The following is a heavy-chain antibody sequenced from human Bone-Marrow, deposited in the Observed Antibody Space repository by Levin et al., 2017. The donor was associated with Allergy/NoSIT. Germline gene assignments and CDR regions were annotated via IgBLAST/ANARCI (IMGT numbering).Heavy chain of an antibody. D-gene: IGHD3-9*01. J-gene: IGHJ6*02. V-gene: IGHV3-20*04. CDR3: ARGLGTYYDILTGGNSGAYYGMDV. CDR2: INWNGGST. CDR1: GFTFDDYG. Sequence: GGSLRLSCAASGFTFDDYGMSWVRQAPGKGLEWVSGINWNGGSTGYADSVKGRFTISRDNAKNSLYLQMNSLRAEDTALYYCARGLGTYYDILTGGNSGAYYGMDVWGQGTTVTVSS.